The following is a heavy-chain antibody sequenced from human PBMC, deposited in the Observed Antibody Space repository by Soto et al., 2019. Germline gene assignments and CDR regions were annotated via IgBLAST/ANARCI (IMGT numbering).Heavy chain of an antibody. CDR3: ASSLIASIAEYFQH. CDR2: ISYDGSNK. Sequence: SLRLSCAASGFTFSSYAMHWVRQAPGKGLEWVAVISYDGSNKYYADSVKGRFTISRDNSKNTLYLQMNSLRAEDTAVYYCASSLIASIAEYFQHWGQGTLVTVSS. J-gene: IGHJ1*01. CDR1: GFTFSSYA. V-gene: IGHV3-30-3*01.